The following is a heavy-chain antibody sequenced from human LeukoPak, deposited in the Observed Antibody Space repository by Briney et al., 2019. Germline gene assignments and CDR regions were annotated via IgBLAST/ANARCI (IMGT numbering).Heavy chain of an antibody. CDR3: ARDFPPYYDFWSGYYDY. V-gene: IGHV3-30*04. CDR1: GFTFSSYA. Sequence: GRSLRPSRPAYGFTFSSYATRWVSLAPGKWLEWVVVISYDGSNKYYADSVKGRFTISRDNSKNTLYLQMNSLRAEDTAVYYCARDFPPYYDFWSGYYDYWGQGTLVTVSS. D-gene: IGHD3-3*01. CDR2: ISYDGSNK. J-gene: IGHJ4*02.